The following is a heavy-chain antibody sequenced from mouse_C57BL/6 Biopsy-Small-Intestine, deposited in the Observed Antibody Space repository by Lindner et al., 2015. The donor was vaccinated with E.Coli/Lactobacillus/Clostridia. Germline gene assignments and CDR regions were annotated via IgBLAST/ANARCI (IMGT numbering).Heavy chain of an antibody. CDR2: IDPADGDA. CDR3: STYYNNAWFAY. D-gene: IGHD2-5*01. CDR1: GFNIRDYY. V-gene: IGHV14-1*01. J-gene: IGHJ3*01. Sequence: VQLQESGAELVKPGASVKLSCTASGFNIRDYYIHWVKQRPEQGLEWIGRIDPADGDADYAPRFQGKATMTADTSSNTAYLQVSSLTSEDTAVYYCSTYYNNAWFAYWGQGTLVTVSA.